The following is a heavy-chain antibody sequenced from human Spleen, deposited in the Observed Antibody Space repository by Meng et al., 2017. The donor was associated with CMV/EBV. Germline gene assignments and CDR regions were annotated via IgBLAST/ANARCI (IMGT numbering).Heavy chain of an antibody. CDR3: ARAFYDFWSGIGY. Sequence: GGSLRLSCAGSGFTFGSYSMNWVRQAPGKGLEGVSSISGSGGSMYYEDSVKGRFTISRDNANSALYLQMDRLRVEDTAVYYCARAFYDFWSGIGYWGQGVLVTVSS. V-gene: IGHV3-21*01. CDR1: GFTFGSYS. D-gene: IGHD3-3*01. CDR2: ISGSGGSM. J-gene: IGHJ4*02.